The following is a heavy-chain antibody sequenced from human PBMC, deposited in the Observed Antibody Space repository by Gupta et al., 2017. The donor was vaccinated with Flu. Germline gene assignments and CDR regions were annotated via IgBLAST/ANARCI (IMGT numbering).Heavy chain of an antibody. CDR1: GGTFSSYA. CDR3: ARDPPNSGYDRLYAFDI. V-gene: IGHV1-69*06. Sequence: QVPLVQSGAEVKKPGSSVKVSCKASGGTFSSYAISWVRQAPGQGLEWMGGIIPIFGTANYAQKFQGRVTITADKSTSTAYMELSSLRSEDTAVYYCARDPPNSGYDRLYAFDIWGQGTMVTVSS. J-gene: IGHJ3*02. CDR2: IIPIFGTA. D-gene: IGHD5-12*01.